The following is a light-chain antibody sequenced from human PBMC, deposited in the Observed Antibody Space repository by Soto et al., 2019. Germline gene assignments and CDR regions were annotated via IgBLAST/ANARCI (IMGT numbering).Light chain of an antibody. Sequence: TQSPGTVSVTPCQTVTLSCRASQSVSSNLAWYQQKPGQAPRLLIYGASTRATGVPTRFSGSRSGAEFTLTINSLQSEAFAVYYCQPYHNWPLTFR. V-gene: IGKV3-15*01. J-gene: IGKJ4*01. CDR1: QSVSSN. CDR2: GAS. CDR3: QPYHNWPLT.